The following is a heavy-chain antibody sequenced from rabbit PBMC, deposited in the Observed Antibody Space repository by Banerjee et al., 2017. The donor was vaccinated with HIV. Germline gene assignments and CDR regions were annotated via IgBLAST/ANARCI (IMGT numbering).Heavy chain of an antibody. CDR2: IYASSGST. D-gene: IGHD1-1*01. J-gene: IGHJ6*01. CDR3: HRDISGGRYRVTRLYV. Sequence: QSLEESGGDLVKPGASLTLTCTASGFTISSSYDMCWVRQAPGKGLGLIACIYASSGSTWYASWVNGRFTISRSSSLNTVDLKMTSLTAADPATYFYHRDISGGRYRVTRLYVWGPGTLGTVS. V-gene: IGHV1S43*01. CDR1: GFTISSSYD.